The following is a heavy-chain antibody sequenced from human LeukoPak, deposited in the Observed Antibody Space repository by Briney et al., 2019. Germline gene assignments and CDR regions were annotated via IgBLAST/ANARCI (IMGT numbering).Heavy chain of an antibody. V-gene: IGHV3-48*03. CDR2: ISSSGHTI. Sequence: GGPLRLSCAASGFTFSSYDMNRVRQAPGKGLEWVSYISSSGHTIYYADSVRGRFTISRDNAKNSLYLQMNSLRAEDTAVYYCARRFCSSTSCYHFDYWGQGTLVTVSS. CDR3: ARRFCSSTSCYHFDY. J-gene: IGHJ4*02. D-gene: IGHD2-2*01. CDR1: GFTFSSYD.